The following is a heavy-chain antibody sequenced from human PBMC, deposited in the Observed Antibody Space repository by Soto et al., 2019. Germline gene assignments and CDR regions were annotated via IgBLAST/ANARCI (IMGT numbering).Heavy chain of an antibody. CDR3: ARDTSAGVDY. D-gene: IGHD2-15*01. V-gene: IGHV3-33*01. CDR2: IWHNGNNK. CDR1: GFSFSTYG. Sequence: QVQLVESGGRVVQPGTSLRLSCAVSGFSFSTYGMHWVRQAPGKGLEWVAVIWHNGNNKYYADSVKGRFTISRDNSKNTLSLQMNSLRDEDTAVYYCARDTSAGVDYWGQGTLVTVSS. J-gene: IGHJ4*02.